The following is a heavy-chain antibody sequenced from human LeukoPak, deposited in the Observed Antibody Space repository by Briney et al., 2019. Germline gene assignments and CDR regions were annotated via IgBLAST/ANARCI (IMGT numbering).Heavy chain of an antibody. CDR3: ARGGGGYDSGDAFDI. V-gene: IGHV1-69*04. D-gene: IGHD5-12*01. CDR1: GGTFSSYA. CDR2: IIPILGIA. Sequence: SVKVSCKASGGTFSSYAISWVRQAPGQGLEWMGRIIPILGIANYAQKFQGRVTITADKSTSTAYMELSSLRSEDTAVYYCARGGGGYDSGDAFDIWGQGTMVTVSS. J-gene: IGHJ3*02.